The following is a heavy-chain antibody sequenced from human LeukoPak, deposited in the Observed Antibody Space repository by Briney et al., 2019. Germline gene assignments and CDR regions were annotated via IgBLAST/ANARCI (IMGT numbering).Heavy chain of an antibody. CDR3: ARVGINDYGDYVDYYFDY. V-gene: IGHV3-7*03. CDR1: GFTFGTYW. Sequence: GGSLRLSCVTSGFTFGTYWMSWVRQAPGKGLEWVANIKGDGSERSYVDSVKGRFTISRDNAKNSLYLQMNSLRAEDTAVYYCARVGINDYGDYVDYYFDYWGQGTLVTVSS. D-gene: IGHD4-17*01. CDR2: IKGDGSER. J-gene: IGHJ4*02.